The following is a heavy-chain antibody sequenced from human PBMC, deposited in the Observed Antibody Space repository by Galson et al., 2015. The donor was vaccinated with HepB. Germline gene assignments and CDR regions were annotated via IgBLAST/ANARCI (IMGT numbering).Heavy chain of an antibody. CDR1: GFTFSSYA. CDR2: ISGSGGST. V-gene: IGHV3-23*01. D-gene: IGHD2-21*02. Sequence: GSLRLSCAASGFTFSSYAMSWVRQAPGKGLEWVSAISGSGGSTYYADSVKGRFTISRDNSKNTLYLQMNSLRAEDTAVYYCAKDLHIVVVTAIGGYWGQGTLVTVSS. CDR3: AKDLHIVVVTAIGGY. J-gene: IGHJ4*02.